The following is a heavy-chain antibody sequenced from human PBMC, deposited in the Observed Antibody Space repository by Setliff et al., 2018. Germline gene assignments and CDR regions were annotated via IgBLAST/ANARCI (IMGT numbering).Heavy chain of an antibody. CDR3: ARVSRSYGLPLDY. CDR1: GFTFSSYS. V-gene: IGHV3-7*01. J-gene: IGHJ4*02. D-gene: IGHD5-18*01. CDR2: IKQDGSEK. Sequence: GGSLRLSCAASGFTFSSYSMNWVRQAPGKGLEWVANIKQDGSEKYYVDSVKGRFTISRDNAKNSLYLQMNSLRAEDTAVYYCARVSRSYGLPLDYWGQGTLVTVSS.